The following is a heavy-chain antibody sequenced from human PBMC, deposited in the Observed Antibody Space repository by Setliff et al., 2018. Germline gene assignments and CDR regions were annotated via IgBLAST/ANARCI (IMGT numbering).Heavy chain of an antibody. Sequence: PGGSLRLSCAASGFTFSSYWMSWVRQAPGKGLEWVANIKQDGSEKYYADSVKGRFTIYRDNAEDSLYLQMNRLGAEDTAIYYCVKDKSGGYAFDYWGQGALVTVSS. J-gene: IGHJ4*02. V-gene: IGHV3-7*01. D-gene: IGHD5-12*01. CDR3: VKDKSGGYAFDY. CDR1: GFTFSSYW. CDR2: IKQDGSEK.